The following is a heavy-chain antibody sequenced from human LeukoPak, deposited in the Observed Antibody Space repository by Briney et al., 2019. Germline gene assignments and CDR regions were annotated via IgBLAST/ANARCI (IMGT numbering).Heavy chain of an antibody. J-gene: IGHJ4*02. V-gene: IGHV3-7*01. CDR2: IKQDGSEK. Sequence: GGSLRLSCAASGFTFSSYWMSWVRQAPGKGLKWVANIKQDGSEKYYVDSVKGRFTISRDNAKNSLYLQMNSLRAEDTAVYYCARDHYYGSGSYSDYWGQGTLVTVSS. CDR3: ARDHYYGSGSYSDY. CDR1: GFTFSSYW. D-gene: IGHD3-10*01.